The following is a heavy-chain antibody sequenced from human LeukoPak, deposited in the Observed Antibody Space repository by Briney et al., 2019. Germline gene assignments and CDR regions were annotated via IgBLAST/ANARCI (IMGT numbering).Heavy chain of an antibody. CDR2: IYYSGST. Sequence: SETLSLTCTVSGGSISSSSYYWGWIRQPPGRGLEWIGSIYYSGSTYYNPSLKSRVTISVDTSKNQFSLKLSSVTAADTAVYYCARHPETYYYGSGSGDYWGQGTLVTVSS. J-gene: IGHJ4*02. V-gene: IGHV4-39*01. D-gene: IGHD3-10*01. CDR1: GGSISSSSYY. CDR3: ARHPETYYYGSGSGDY.